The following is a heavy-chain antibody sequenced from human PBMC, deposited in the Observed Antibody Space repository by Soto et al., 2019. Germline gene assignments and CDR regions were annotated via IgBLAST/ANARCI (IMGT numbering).Heavy chain of an antibody. CDR1: GGSFSGYY. Sequence: PSETLSLTCAVYGGSFSGYYWSWIRQPPGKGLEWIGEINHSGSTNYNPSLKSRVTISVDTSKNQFSLKLSSVTAADTAVYYCARETTGYLFDYWGQGTLVTVSS. J-gene: IGHJ4*02. CDR2: INHSGST. D-gene: IGHD3-9*01. V-gene: IGHV4-34*01. CDR3: ARETTGYLFDY.